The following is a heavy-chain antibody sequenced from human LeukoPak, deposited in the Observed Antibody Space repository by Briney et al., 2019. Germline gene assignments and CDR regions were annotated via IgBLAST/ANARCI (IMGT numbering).Heavy chain of an antibody. D-gene: IGHD2-2*02. CDR3: ARGQTIRGGAFDI. Sequence: PGGSLRLSCAASGFTFSGYSLKWVRQAPGKGLEWVSSISGTSTYKYYADSVKGRFTISRDNAKNSLYLQMSSLRAEDTAVYYCARGQTIRGGAFDIWGQGTMVTVSS. CDR1: GFTFSGYS. V-gene: IGHV3-21*01. CDR2: ISGTSTYK. J-gene: IGHJ3*02.